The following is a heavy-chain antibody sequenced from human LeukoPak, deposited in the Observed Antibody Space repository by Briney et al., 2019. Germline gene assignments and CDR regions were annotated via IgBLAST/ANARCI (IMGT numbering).Heavy chain of an antibody. CDR2: ISGSGGST. CDR1: GFTLSNSW. CDR3: AKDRRAAAVFDY. V-gene: IGHV3-23*01. D-gene: IGHD2-2*01. J-gene: IGHJ4*02. Sequence: GGSLRLSCAVSGFTLSNSWMHWVRQAPGKGLEWVSAISGSGGSTYYADSVKGRFTISRDNSKNTLYLQMNSLRAEDTAVYYCAKDRRAAAVFDYWGQGTLVTVSS.